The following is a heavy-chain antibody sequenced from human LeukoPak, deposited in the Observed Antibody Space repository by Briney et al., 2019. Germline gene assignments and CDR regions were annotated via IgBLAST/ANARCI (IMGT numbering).Heavy chain of an antibody. D-gene: IGHD6-19*01. CDR1: GDSIGSNY. J-gene: IGHJ4*02. Sequence: SETLSLSCTISGDSIGSNYWHWVRQPPGKGLEWIGFTNYGGNTNHNPSLKSRVTVSADTSKNQFSLKLTSVTAADTAVYYCASSDQWLKFYFDYWGQGTLVTVSS. CDR3: ASSDQWLKFYFDY. V-gene: IGHV4-59*12. CDR2: TNYGGNT.